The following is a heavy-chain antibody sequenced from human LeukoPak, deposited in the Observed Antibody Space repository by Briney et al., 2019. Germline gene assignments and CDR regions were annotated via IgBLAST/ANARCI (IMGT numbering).Heavy chain of an antibody. J-gene: IGHJ4*02. D-gene: IGHD3-9*01. CDR3: ARGNLLRYFDWLPDY. CDR2: ISSSSYI. CDR1: GFTCSSYS. Sequence: GGSLTLSSAASGFTCSSYSMNWVRHAPGKGLEWVSSISSSSYIYYADSVKGRFTISRDNAKNSLYLQMNSLRAEDTAVYYCARGNLLRYFDWLPDYWGQGTLVTVSS. V-gene: IGHV3-21*01.